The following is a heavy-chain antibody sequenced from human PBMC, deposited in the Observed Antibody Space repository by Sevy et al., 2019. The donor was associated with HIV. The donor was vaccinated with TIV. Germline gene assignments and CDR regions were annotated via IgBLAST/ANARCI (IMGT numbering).Heavy chain of an antibody. Sequence: GGSLRLSCAASGFTISTYTMHWVRQPPGKGLEWVAFVHFDGTIIYTEDSVKGRFTISRDNSKNTLYLQMNSLRAEDTAVYYCAKEKDAFDIWGQGTTVTVSS. V-gene: IGHV3-30*02. CDR3: AKEKDAFDI. J-gene: IGHJ3*02. CDR1: GFTISTYT. CDR2: VHFDGTII.